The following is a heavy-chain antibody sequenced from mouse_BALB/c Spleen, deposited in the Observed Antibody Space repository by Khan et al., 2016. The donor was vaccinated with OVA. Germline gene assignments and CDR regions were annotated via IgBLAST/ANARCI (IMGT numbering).Heavy chain of an antibody. J-gene: IGHJ4*01. D-gene: IGHD2-2*01. CDR2: IWSDGKT. CDR1: GFSLTSYG. V-gene: IGHV2-6*02. Sequence: QMQLEESGPGLVAPSQSLSITCTVSGFSLTSYGVHWVRQPPGKGLEWLVVIWSDGKTTYNSTLKSRLSISKDNSKSQVFLKMNSLQTDDTDMYYCARNTQMVATEVDYWGQGTTVTVSS. CDR3: ARNTQMVATEVDY.